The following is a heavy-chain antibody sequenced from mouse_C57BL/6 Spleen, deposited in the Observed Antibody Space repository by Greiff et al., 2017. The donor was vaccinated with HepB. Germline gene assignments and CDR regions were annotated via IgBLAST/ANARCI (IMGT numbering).Heavy chain of an antibody. D-gene: IGHD1-1*01. V-gene: IGHV1-15*01. CDR2: IDPETGGT. CDR1: GYTFTDYE. Sequence: VQLQESGAELVRPGASVTLSCKASGYTFTDYEMHWVKQTPVHGLEWIGAIDPETGGTAYNQKFKGKAILTADKSSSTAYMELRSLTSEDSAVYYCTRGVITTVVAQGYFDVWGTGTTVTVSS. CDR3: TRGVITTVVAQGYFDV. J-gene: IGHJ1*03.